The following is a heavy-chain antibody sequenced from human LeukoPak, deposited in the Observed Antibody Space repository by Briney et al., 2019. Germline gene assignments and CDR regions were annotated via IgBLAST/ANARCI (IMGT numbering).Heavy chain of an antibody. CDR1: GYSISSGYY. CDR2: IYHSGST. V-gene: IGHV4-38-2*02. J-gene: IGHJ5*02. Sequence: PSETLSLTCTVSGYSISSGYYWGWIRQPPGKGLEWIGSIYHSGSTYYNPSLKSRVTISVDTSKNQFSLKLSSVTAADTAVYYCASTLGLLLAWFDPWGQGTLVTVSS. D-gene: IGHD1-26*01. CDR3: ASTLGLLLAWFDP.